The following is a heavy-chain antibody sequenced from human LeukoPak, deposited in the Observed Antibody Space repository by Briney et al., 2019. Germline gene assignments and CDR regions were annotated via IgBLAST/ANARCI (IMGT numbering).Heavy chain of an antibody. V-gene: IGHV3-15*01. CDR3: STGGVNWNYVGF. Sequence: PGGSLRLSCGASGFTFSNAWMRWVRQAPGKGLEWVGRIKSKTAGGTTDYAAPVKGRFTISRDDSKNTLYLQMNSLNTDDTAVYYCSTGGVNWNYVGFWGQGTLVTVSS. J-gene: IGHJ4*02. CDR1: GFTFSNAW. D-gene: IGHD1-7*01. CDR2: IKSKTAGGTT.